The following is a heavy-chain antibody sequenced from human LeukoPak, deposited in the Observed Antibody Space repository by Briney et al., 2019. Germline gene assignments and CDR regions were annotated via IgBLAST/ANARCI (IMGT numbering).Heavy chain of an antibody. Sequence: ASVKVSCKASGYTFTSYYMHWARQAPGQGLEWMGIINPSCGSTSYAQKFQGRVTMTRDMSTSTVYMELSSLRSEDTAVYYCARADRLLWFGEFHSPNYFDYWGQGTLVTVSS. CDR2: INPSCGST. D-gene: IGHD3-10*01. CDR3: ARADRLLWFGEFHSPNYFDY. J-gene: IGHJ4*02. V-gene: IGHV1-46*01. CDR1: GYTFTSYY.